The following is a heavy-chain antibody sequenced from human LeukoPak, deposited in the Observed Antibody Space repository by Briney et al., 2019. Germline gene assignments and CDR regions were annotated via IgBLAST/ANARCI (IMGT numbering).Heavy chain of an antibody. CDR1: GFTVSRSY. Sequence: PGGSLRLSCAASGFTVSRSYLTWVRQPPGKGLEWVSVIYSRGSTYYADSVKGRFTISRDNSKNSLYLQMSSLRAEDTALYYCAKGVRSGTYYNCFDPWGQGTLVTVSS. V-gene: IGHV3-53*03. CDR2: IYSRGST. J-gene: IGHJ5*02. CDR3: AKGVRSGTYYNCFDP. D-gene: IGHD1-26*01.